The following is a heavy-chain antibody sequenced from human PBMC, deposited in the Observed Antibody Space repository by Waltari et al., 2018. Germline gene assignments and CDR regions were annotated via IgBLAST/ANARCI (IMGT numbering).Heavy chain of an antibody. J-gene: IGHJ4*02. CDR1: GGTVSSYA. CDR3: ARDLAGYCSGGSCYEGYFDY. CDR2: INAGNGNT. Sequence: QVQLVQSGAEVKKPGSSVKVSCKASGGTVSSYAISWVRQAPGKGLEWMGRINAGNGNTKYSQKFQGRVTITRDTSASTAYMELSSLRSEDTAVYYCARDLAGYCSGGSCYEGYFDYWGQGTLVTVSS. D-gene: IGHD2-15*01. V-gene: IGHV1-3*01.